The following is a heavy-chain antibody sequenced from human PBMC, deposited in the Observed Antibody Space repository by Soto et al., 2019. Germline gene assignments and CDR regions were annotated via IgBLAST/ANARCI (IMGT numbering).Heavy chain of an antibody. J-gene: IGHJ5*02. CDR1: VFSFSGSW. CDR2: TNKDGAQN. D-gene: IGHD2-2*01. Sequence: PGGSLRLSCAASVFSFSGSWMSWVRQSPGRGLEWVSNTNKDGAQNYYVDSVKGRLTISRDNAQNSLYLELNSMRAEDTAAYYCARGRGIYCSSYGCSNWFDPWGQGTLVTVSS. V-gene: IGHV3-7*03. CDR3: ARGRGIYCSSYGCSNWFDP.